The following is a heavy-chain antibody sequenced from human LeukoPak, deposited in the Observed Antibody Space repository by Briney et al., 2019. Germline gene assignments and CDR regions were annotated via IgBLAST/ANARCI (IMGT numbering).Heavy chain of an antibody. Sequence: PGGSLRLSCAASGFTFSDYQMSFIRQAPGKGLEWVSYISSSSSTIYYADSVKGRFTISRDNAKNSLYLQMNSLRAEDTAVYYCARVWSLDYWGQGTLVTVSS. CDR3: ARVWSLDY. CDR2: ISSSSSTI. J-gene: IGHJ4*02. D-gene: IGHD2-8*02. V-gene: IGHV3-11*04. CDR1: GFTFSDYQ.